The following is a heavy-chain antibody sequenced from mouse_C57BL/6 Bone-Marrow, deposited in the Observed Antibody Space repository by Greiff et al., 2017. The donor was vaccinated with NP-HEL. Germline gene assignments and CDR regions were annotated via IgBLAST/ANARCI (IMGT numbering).Heavy chain of an antibody. D-gene: IGHD2-1*01. CDR1: GFTFTDYY. CDR2: IRNKANGYTT. Sequence: DVKLVESGGGLVQPGGSLSLSCAASGFTFTDYYMSWVRQPPGKALEWLGFIRNKANGYTTEYSASVKGRFTISRDNSQSILYLQMNALRAEDSATYYCARYYGKPLYYFDYWGQGTTLTVSS. J-gene: IGHJ2*01. CDR3: ARYYGKPLYYFDY. V-gene: IGHV7-3*01.